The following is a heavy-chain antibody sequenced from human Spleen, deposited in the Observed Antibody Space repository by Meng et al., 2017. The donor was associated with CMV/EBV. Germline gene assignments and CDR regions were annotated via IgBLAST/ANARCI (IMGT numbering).Heavy chain of an antibody. V-gene: IGHV1-2*02. CDR2: INPNSGGT. J-gene: IGHJ5*02. CDR3: ARGGTGGYQLLFNWFEP. CDR1: GYTFTSYD. Sequence: ASVKVSCKASGYTFTSYDINWVRQAPGQGLEWMGWINPNSGGTNYAQKFQGRDTMTRDTSTSTAYMELSRLRPDDTAVYYCARGGTGGYQLLFNWFEPWGQGTLVTVSS. D-gene: IGHD2-2*01.